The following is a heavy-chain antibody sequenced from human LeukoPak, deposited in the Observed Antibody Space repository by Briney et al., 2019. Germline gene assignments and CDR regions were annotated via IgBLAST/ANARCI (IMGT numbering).Heavy chain of an antibody. CDR2: INPNSGGT. D-gene: IGHD2-2*01. CDR1: GYTFTGYY. J-gene: IGHJ4*02. CDR3: ARDWDIEVPAAAGGIDY. Sequence: ASVKVSCKASGYTFTGYYMHWVRQAPGQGLEWMGWINPNSGGTNYAQKFQSRVTMTRDTSISTAYMELSRLRSDDTAVYYCARDWDIEVPAAAGGIDYWGQGTLVTVSS. V-gene: IGHV1-2*02.